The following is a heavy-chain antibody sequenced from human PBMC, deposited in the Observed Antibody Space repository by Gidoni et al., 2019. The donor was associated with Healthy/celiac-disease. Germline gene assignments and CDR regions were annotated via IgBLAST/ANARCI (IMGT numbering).Heavy chain of an antibody. CDR3: AHSLATFGVVISTGDKTENWFDP. CDR1: GFSLSTRGVG. J-gene: IGHJ5*02. V-gene: IGHV2-5*02. Sequence: QITLKESGPTLGKPTQTLTLTCTFSGFSLSTRGVGVGWIRQPPGKALGWLALIYWDDDKRYSPSLKSRLTITKDTSKNQVVLTMTNMDPVDTATYYCAHSLATFGVVISTGDKTENWFDPWGQGTLVTVSS. CDR2: IYWDDDK. D-gene: IGHD3-3*01.